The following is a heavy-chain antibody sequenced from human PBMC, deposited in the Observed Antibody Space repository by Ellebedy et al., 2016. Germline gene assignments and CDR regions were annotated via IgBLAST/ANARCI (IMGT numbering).Heavy chain of an antibody. CDR2: IYYTGST. J-gene: IGHJ4*02. D-gene: IGHD2-2*01. V-gene: IGHV4-30-4*01. Sequence: SETLSLTXNVSGDSISSGNYYWSWIRQPPGKGLEWIAYIYYTGSTYYNPSLKSRVSMLVDTSKNQFSLNLTSMTAADTAVYYCARGPTAGYCYSPSCHDLDYWGQGTLVTVSS. CDR1: GDSISSGNYY. CDR3: ARGPTAGYCYSPSCHDLDY.